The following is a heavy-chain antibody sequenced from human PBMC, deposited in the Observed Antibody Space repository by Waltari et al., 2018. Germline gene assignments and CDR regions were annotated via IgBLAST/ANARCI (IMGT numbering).Heavy chain of an antibody. V-gene: IGHV3-30*18. CDR2: ISYDGSNK. J-gene: IGHJ4*02. CDR1: GFTFSRYG. CDR3: AKDLYANPVNPSFDY. Sequence: QVQLVESGGGVVQPGRSLRLSCAASGFTFSRYGMHWVRPAPGKGREWVAVISYDGSNKYYADSVKVRFTISRVNSKNTLDLRMNSLGAEDTALYYCAKDLYANPVNPSFDYWGQGTLVTVSS. D-gene: IGHD2-8*01.